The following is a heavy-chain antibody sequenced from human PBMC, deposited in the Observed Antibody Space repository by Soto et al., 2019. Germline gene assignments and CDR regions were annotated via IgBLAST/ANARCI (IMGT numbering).Heavy chain of an antibody. J-gene: IGHJ4*02. CDR1: GFTFSSNV. D-gene: IGHD3-3*01. V-gene: IGHV3-23*01. Sequence: PGGSLRLSCAASGFTFSSNVMSWVGEAPGKGLEWVSAISGSGANTYYADSVKGRFSISRDNSQNTPYLQLNSLRAADTPLYYCAKGAYYDFWSGYSAFDCSGQETLVTVSS. CDR3: AKGAYYDFWSGYSAFDC. CDR2: ISGSGANT.